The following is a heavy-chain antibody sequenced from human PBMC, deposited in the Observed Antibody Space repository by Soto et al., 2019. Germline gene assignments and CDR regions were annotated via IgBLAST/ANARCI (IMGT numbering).Heavy chain of an antibody. CDR1: GFTFSDYY. J-gene: IGHJ6*02. V-gene: IGHV3-11*01. Sequence: GGSLRLSCAASGFTFSDYYMSWIRQAPGKGLEWVSYISSSGSTIYYADSVKGRFTISRDNAKNSLYLQMNSLRAEGTAVYYCARDGRSSVWPGAYYYYGMDVWGQGTTVTVSS. CDR3: ARDGRSSVWPGAYYYYGMDV. CDR2: ISSSGSTI. D-gene: IGHD6-19*01.